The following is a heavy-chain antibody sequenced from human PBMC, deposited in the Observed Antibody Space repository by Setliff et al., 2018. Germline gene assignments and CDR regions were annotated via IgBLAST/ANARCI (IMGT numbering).Heavy chain of an antibody. J-gene: IGHJ4*02. CDR2: INHSEST. Sequence: SETLSLTCSVYGGSLTTYYWGWIRQPPGKGLEWIGEINHSESTNYNPALKSRVTISIDTSRNQFSLKLNSVTAADTAAYYCAADYGDRDSFDCWGQGTLVTVSS. V-gene: IGHV4-34*01. D-gene: IGHD4-17*01. CDR1: GGSLTTYY. CDR3: AADYGDRDSFDC.